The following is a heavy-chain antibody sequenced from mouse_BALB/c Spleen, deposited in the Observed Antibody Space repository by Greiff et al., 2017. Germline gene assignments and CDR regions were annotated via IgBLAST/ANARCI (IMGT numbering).Heavy chain of an antibody. V-gene: IGHV14-1*02. D-gene: IGHD1-1*01. CDR2: IDPENGNT. Sequence: VQLQQPGSVLVRPGASVKLSCKASGYTFTSSWMHWVKQRPEQGLEWIGWIDPENGNTIYDPKFQGKASITADTSSNTAYLQLSSLTSEDTAVYYCALYYGSFFDYWGQGTTLTVSS. CDR3: ALYYGSFFDY. J-gene: IGHJ2*01. CDR1: GYTFTSSW.